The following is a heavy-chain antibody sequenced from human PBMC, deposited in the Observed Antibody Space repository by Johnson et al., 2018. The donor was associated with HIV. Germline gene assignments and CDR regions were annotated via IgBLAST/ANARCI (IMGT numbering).Heavy chain of an antibody. CDR2: ISWDGGST. Sequence: VQLVESGGGLVQPGGSLRLSCAASGFTFDDYTMHWVRQAPGKGLEWVSLISWDGGSTYYADSVKGRFTISRDNSKNSLYLQMNSLRAEDTALYYCAKDISGLGYGFDKWGQGTMVTVSS. V-gene: IGHV3-43*01. CDR1: GFTFDDYT. J-gene: IGHJ3*02. CDR3: AKDISGLGYGFDK. D-gene: IGHD3-16*01.